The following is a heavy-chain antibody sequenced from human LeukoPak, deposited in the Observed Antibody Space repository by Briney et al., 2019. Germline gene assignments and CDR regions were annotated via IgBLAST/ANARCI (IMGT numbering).Heavy chain of an antibody. Sequence: SETLSLTCTVSGGSISSYYWSRIRQPPGKGLEWIGRIYTSGSTPDYSPSLKSRVTMSIDTSKNQFSLQLSSVTAADTAVYYCATSPPVVPAAITVFDIWGQGTTVTVSS. J-gene: IGHJ3*02. CDR1: GGSISSYY. D-gene: IGHD2-2*01. CDR2: IYTSGSTP. V-gene: IGHV4-4*07. CDR3: ATSPPVVPAAITVFDI.